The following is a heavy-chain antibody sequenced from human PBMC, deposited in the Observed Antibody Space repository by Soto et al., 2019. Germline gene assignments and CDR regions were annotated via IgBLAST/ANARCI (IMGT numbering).Heavy chain of an antibody. CDR2: IYYSGST. D-gene: IGHD3-22*01. CDR3: ARAERYYDSSGYYDWFDP. J-gene: IGHJ5*02. Sequence: SETLSLTCTVSGGSVSSGSYYWSWIRQPPGKGQEWIGYIYYSGSTNYNPSLKSRVTISVDTSKNQFSPKLSSVTAADTAVYYCARAERYYDSSGYYDWFDPWGQGTLVTVSS. CDR1: GGSVSSGSYY. V-gene: IGHV4-61*01.